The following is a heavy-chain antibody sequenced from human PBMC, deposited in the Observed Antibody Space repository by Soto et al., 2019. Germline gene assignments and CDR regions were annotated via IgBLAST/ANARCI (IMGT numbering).Heavy chain of an antibody. CDR3: ARVDPRGVAVVRDY. V-gene: IGHV1-18*01. CDR2: ISGFNGQT. CDR1: GNTFASHG. D-gene: IGHD3-10*01. J-gene: IGHJ4*02. Sequence: WASVKVSCKASGNTFASHGFSWVRRAPGQGLEWMGWISGFNGQTNYALKFQGRVTLTTDTSTSTAYMELRSLRSDDTAVYFCARVDPRGVAVVRDYWGQGTLVTVSS.